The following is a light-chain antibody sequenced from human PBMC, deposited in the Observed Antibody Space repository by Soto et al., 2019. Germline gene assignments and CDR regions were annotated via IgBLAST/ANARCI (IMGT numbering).Light chain of an antibody. Sequence: EIVMTQSPATLSVSPGERATLSCRASQSVGSSLAWYQKKPGQAPRLLIYGASTRATGIPARFSGSGSGTEFTLTISSLQSEAFAIYYCQQYNNWWTFGQGTRVEIK. J-gene: IGKJ1*01. CDR1: QSVGSS. V-gene: IGKV3-15*01. CDR2: GAS. CDR3: QQYNNWWT.